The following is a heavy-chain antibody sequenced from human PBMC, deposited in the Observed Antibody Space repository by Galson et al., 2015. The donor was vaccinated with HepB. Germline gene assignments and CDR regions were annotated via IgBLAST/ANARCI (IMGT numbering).Heavy chain of an antibody. CDR2: IKEDGSEK. Sequence: SLRLSCAASGFPFSSYWMTWVRQAPGKGLEWVAHIKEDGSEKNYVDSVKGRFTISRDNARNSLSLQMNNLRAEDTAVYYCARSQSGYYYESVLYYFDSWGQGTLVTVSS. CDR3: ARSQSGYYYESVLYYFDS. J-gene: IGHJ4*02. CDR1: GFPFSSYW. V-gene: IGHV3-7*01. D-gene: IGHD3-22*01.